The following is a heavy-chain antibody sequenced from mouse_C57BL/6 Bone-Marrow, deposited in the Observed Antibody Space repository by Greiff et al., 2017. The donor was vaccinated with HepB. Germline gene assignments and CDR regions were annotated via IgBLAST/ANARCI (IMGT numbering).Heavy chain of an antibody. Sequence: QVQLQQPGAELVKPGASVKMSCKASGYTFTSYWITWVKQRPGQGLEWIGDIYPGSGSTNYNEKFKSKATLTVDTSSSTAYMQLSSLTSEDSAVYYCARRLYQLCDAMDYWGQGTSVTVSS. CDR1: GYTFTSYW. J-gene: IGHJ4*01. V-gene: IGHV1-55*01. CDR2: IYPGSGST. CDR3: ARRLYQLCDAMDY. D-gene: IGHD2-5*01.